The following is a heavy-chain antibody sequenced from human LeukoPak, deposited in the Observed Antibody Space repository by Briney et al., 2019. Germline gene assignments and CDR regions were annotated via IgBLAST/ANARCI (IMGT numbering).Heavy chain of an antibody. CDR3: VISMVRGVSLDAFDI. Sequence: GGSLRLSCAASGFTVSSNYMSWVRQAPGKGLEWVSVIYSGGSTYYADSVKGRFTISRDNSKNTLYLQMNSLRAEDTAVYYCVISMVRGVSLDAFDIWGQGTMVTVSS. CDR1: GFTVSSNY. J-gene: IGHJ3*02. CDR2: IYSGGST. D-gene: IGHD3-10*01. V-gene: IGHV3-66*01.